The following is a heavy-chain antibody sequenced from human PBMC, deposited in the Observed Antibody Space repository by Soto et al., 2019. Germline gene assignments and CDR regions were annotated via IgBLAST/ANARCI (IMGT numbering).Heavy chain of an antibody. J-gene: IGHJ4*02. CDR3: AAPPDRDADNYGY. CDR2: IVVGSGST. Sequence: QVHLVQSGPEVRKPGTSVKVSCKASGLTFSSSAVQWVRQARGQRLEWIGWIVVGSGSTKYAQQFQERVTITRDMSTSTAYMELSSLRSEATAVYYCAAPPDRDADNYGYWGQGTLVTVSS. V-gene: IGHV1-58*01. CDR1: GLTFSSSA. D-gene: IGHD3-16*01.